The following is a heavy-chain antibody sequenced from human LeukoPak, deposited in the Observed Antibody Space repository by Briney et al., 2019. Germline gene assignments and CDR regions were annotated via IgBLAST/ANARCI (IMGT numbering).Heavy chain of an antibody. CDR2: INPKTGDT. J-gene: IGHJ4*02. V-gene: IGHV1-2*02. Sequence: GASVKVSCKASGYSFTGYHMHWVRQAPGQGLEWVGWINPKTGDTHYAQKFQGRVTMTRDTSISTAYVEVNSLRSDDTALYFCGRGLPLEPYFLGDYWGQGTLVTVSS. CDR3: GRGLPLEPYFLGDY. CDR1: GYSFTGYH. D-gene: IGHD3-3*01.